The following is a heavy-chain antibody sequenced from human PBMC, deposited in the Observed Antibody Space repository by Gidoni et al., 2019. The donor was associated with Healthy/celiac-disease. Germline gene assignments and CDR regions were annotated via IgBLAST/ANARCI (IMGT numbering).Heavy chain of an antibody. J-gene: IGHJ6*02. CDR3: ARERHLTGTTYYYYGMDV. Sequence: EVQLVQSGAEVKKPGESLRISCKGSGYSFPSYWISWVRQMPGKGLEWMGRIDPSDSYTNYSPSFQGHVTISADKSISTAYLQWSSLKASDTAMYYCARERHLTGTTYYYYGMDVWGQGTTVTVSS. D-gene: IGHD1-7*01. CDR1: GYSFPSYW. V-gene: IGHV5-10-1*03. CDR2: IDPSDSYT.